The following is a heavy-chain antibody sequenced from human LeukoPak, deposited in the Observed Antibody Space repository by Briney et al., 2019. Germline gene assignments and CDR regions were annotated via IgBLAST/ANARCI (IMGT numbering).Heavy chain of an antibody. CDR3: AVNSYAKDAFDI. Sequence: SETLSLTCAVSGYSISSGYYWGWIRQPPGKGREWIGSIYHSGSTYYNPSLKSRVTISVDTSKNQFSLKLSSVTAADTAVYYCAVNSYAKDAFDIWGQGTMVTVSS. V-gene: IGHV4-38-2*01. J-gene: IGHJ3*02. CDR1: GYSISSGYY. D-gene: IGHD5-18*01. CDR2: IYHSGST.